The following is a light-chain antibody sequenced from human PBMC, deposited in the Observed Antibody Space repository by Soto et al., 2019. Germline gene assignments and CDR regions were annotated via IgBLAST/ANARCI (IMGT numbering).Light chain of an antibody. J-gene: IGKJ1*01. CDR1: QRVXNY. CDR3: QQYNNGPRT. V-gene: IGKV3-11*01. Sequence: IVLTQSPATLSLSPGERATLSCRASQRVXNYFGWYQQRAGQAPRPLXYDASNGATGIPARFSGSGSGTEFTLTISSLQSEYFAIYYCQQYNNGPRTFGQGTKVDIK. CDR2: DAS.